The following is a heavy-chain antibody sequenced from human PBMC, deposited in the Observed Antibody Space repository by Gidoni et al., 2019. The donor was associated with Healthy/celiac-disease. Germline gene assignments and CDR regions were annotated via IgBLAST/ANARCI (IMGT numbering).Heavy chain of an antibody. V-gene: IGHV3-33*01. J-gene: IGHJ6*02. CDR3: ARNVYYDFWSGYLGPGAYGMDV. CDR2: IWYDGSNK. Sequence: QVQLVESGGGVVQHGRSLRLSCAASGFTFSSYGMHWVRQAPGKGLEWVAVIWYDGSNKYYADSVKGRFTISRDNSKNTLYLQMNSLRAEDTAVYYCARNVYYDFWSGYLGPGAYGMDVWGQGTTVTVSS. CDR1: GFTFSSYG. D-gene: IGHD3-3*01.